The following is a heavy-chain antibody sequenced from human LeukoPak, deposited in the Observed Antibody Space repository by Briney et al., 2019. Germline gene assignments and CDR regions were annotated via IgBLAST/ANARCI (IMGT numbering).Heavy chain of an antibody. V-gene: IGHV3-23*01. Sequence: PGGSLRLSCAASGFTFSSYAMSWVRQAPGKGLEWVSAISGSGGSTYYADSVKGRFTISRDNSKNTLYLQMNSLRAEDTAVYYCARADCSSTSCYAFDIWGQGTMVTVSS. J-gene: IGHJ3*02. CDR3: ARADCSSTSCYAFDI. CDR1: GFTFSSYA. D-gene: IGHD2-2*01. CDR2: ISGSGGST.